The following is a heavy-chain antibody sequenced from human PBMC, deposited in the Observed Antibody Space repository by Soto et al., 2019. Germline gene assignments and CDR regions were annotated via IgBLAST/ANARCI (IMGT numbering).Heavy chain of an antibody. V-gene: IGHV1-2*02. D-gene: IGHD3-9*01. Sequence: QVQLVQSGAEVKKPGASVVVSCKASGYTFTDSYLHWVRQAPGRGPEWLAWINPKSGGTNTAPLFRGRVTLTRDTSINTTYMYLTNLRSDDTAVYYCSRPTKTILYYFESWGQGTPITVSS. J-gene: IGHJ4*02. CDR3: SRPTKTILYYFES. CDR2: INPKSGGT. CDR1: GYTFTDSY.